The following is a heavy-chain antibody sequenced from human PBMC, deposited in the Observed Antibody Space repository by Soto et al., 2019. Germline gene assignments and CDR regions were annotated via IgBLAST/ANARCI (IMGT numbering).Heavy chain of an antibody. CDR3: ARDLRSSSWPNPGYYYYGMDV. D-gene: IGHD6-13*01. V-gene: IGHV3-13*01. CDR2: IGTAGDT. CDR1: GFTFSSYD. J-gene: IGHJ6*02. Sequence: GSLRLSCAASGFTFSSYDMHWVRQATGKGLEWVSAIGTAGDTYYPGSVKGRFTISRENAKNSLYLQMNSLRAEDTAVYYCARDLRSSSWPNPGYYYYGMDVWGQGTTVTVSS.